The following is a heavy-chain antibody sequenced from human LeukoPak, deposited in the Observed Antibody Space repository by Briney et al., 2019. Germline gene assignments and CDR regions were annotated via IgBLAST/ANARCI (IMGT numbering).Heavy chain of an antibody. J-gene: IGHJ3*02. CDR2: IYTTGTT. D-gene: IGHD5-24*01. CDR3: ARHRAEMATTTDDAFDM. Sequence: SETLSLTCTVSGSSIGTYSWSWIRQPPGKRLEWIGYIYTTGTTHYNPSLKSRVTMSLDTSKNQFSLRLSSVTAADTAVFYCARHRAEMATTTDDAFDMWGQGTMVTVSS. V-gene: IGHV4-4*09. CDR1: GSSIGTYS.